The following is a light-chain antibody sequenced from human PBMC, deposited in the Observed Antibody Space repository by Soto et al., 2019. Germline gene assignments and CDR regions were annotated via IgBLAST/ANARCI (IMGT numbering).Light chain of an antibody. CDR1: QSVLYSSNNKNY. V-gene: IGKV4-1*01. CDR2: WAS. Sequence: DIVMTQSPDSLAVSLGERATINCKSSQSVLYSSNNKNYLAWYQQKPGQPPKLLIDWASTRESGVPDRFSGSGSGTDFTLTISSLQAEDVPVYYCQQYYSTLFTFGPRTKLDIK. J-gene: IGKJ3*01. CDR3: QQYYSTLFT.